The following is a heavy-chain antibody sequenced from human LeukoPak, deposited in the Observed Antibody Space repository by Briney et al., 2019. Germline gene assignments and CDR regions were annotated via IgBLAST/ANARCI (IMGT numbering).Heavy chain of an antibody. CDR3: ARDRRLVPSPYNWFDP. Sequence: PSETLSLTCTVSGGSISSYYWSWIRQPAGKGLEWIGRIYTSGSTNYNPSLKSRVTMSVDTSKNQFSLKLSSVTAADTAVYYCARDRRLVPSPYNWFDPWGQGTLVTVSS. V-gene: IGHV4-4*07. D-gene: IGHD3-9*01. CDR1: GGSISSYY. J-gene: IGHJ5*02. CDR2: IYTSGST.